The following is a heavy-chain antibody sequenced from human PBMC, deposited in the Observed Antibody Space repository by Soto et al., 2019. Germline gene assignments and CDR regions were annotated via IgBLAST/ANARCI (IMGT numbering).Heavy chain of an antibody. J-gene: IGHJ5*02. D-gene: IGHD3-3*01. CDR3: ARGLCYDFWSGYRSYNWFDP. V-gene: IGHV4-61*01. CDR2: IYDSGST. Sequence: SESLSLSCTVSGGSVSSGSYCWSWIRQPPGKGREWIGYIYDSGSTNYNSCLKSRVTMSVDTSKNQFCMKLCSVTTADTTVYYDARGLCYDFWSGYRSYNWFDPWGQGTLVTVSS. CDR1: GGSVSSGSYC.